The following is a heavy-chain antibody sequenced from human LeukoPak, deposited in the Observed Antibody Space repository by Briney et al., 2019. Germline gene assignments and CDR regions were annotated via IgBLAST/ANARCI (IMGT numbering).Heavy chain of an antibody. J-gene: IGHJ4*02. V-gene: IGHV3-30*03. CDR2: ISYDGNKK. D-gene: IGHD3-10*01. CDR1: GFTFSSYG. CDR3: ARGWMYYYTSGNSDLDY. Sequence: PGGSLRLSCAASGFTFSSYGMHWVRQAPGKGLEWVAVISYDGNKKYYVDSVKGRFTISRDNSKNTLYLQMSSLRAEDTALYHCARGWMYYYTSGNSDLDYWGQGTLVTVSS.